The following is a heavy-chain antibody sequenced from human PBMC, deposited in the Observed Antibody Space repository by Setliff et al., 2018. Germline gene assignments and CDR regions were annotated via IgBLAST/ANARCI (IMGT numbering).Heavy chain of an antibody. CDR3: ASRTTGPGGWFDF. CDR1: GGSISSGSDY. Sequence: PSETLSLTCTVSGGSISSGSDYWAWIRQPPGKGLEWLGTVYHSGGTYYNPSLKSRVTMSVDTSKNLFSLKLNSVTAADTAVYYCASRTTGPGGWFDFWGQGSLVTVSS. V-gene: IGHV4-39*01. D-gene: IGHD1-1*01. CDR2: VYHSGGT. J-gene: IGHJ5*01.